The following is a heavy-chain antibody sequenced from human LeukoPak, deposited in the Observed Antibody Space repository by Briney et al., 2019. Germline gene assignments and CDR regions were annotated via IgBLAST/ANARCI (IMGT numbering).Heavy chain of an antibody. V-gene: IGHV3-48*03. D-gene: IGHD5-18*01. Sequence: GGSLRLSCAASGFSFSSFEVNWVRQAPGKGLEWISYISTSGASTYYADSVRGRFTISRDNAKDSLYLRMDTLRVEDSAVYYCARERGYNYGYSGYYDHWGQGILVSVSS. CDR3: ARERGYNYGYSGYYDH. CDR2: ISTSGAST. J-gene: IGHJ4*02. CDR1: GFSFSSFE.